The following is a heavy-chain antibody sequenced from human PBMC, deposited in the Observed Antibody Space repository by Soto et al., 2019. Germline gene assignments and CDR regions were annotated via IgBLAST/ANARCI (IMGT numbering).Heavy chain of an antibody. J-gene: IGHJ4*02. V-gene: IGHV3-30*18. CDR1: GFTFSSYG. CDR3: AKDYDSSGYYYGRFDY. Sequence: GGSLRLSCAASGFTFSSYGMHWVRQAPGKGLEWVAVISYDGSNKYYADSVKGRFTISRDNSKNTLYLQMNSLRAEDTAVYYCAKDYDSSGYYYGRFDYWGQGTLVTVSS. D-gene: IGHD3-22*01. CDR2: ISYDGSNK.